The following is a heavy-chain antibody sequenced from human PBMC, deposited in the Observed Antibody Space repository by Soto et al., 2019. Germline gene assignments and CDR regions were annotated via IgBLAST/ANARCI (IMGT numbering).Heavy chain of an antibody. J-gene: IGHJ4*02. CDR3: AKKYDILTCYYRAYFEY. D-gene: IGHD3-9*01. CDR2: ISGSGGST. CDR1: GFTFSSYA. V-gene: IGHV3-23*01. Sequence: PGGSLILSCSASGFTFSSYAMSWVRQAPGKGLEWVSAISGSGGSTYYADSVKGRFTISRDNSKNTLYLQMNSLRAEDTAVYYCAKKYDILTCYYRAYFEYWGQGTLVTVSS.